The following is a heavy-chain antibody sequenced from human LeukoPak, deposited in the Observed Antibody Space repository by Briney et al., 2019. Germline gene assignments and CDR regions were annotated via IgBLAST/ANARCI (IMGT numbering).Heavy chain of an antibody. CDR3: AKEFALSSGSVPYIWFDP. Sequence: PGGSLRLSRAASGFTFRSYAMNWVRQAPGKGLEWVSTITSGGDSTYYADSMKGRFTISRDNSENTLYLQMNSLRAEDTAVYYCAKEFALSSGSVPYIWFDPWGQGTLVTVSS. D-gene: IGHD3-22*01. CDR2: ITSGGDST. V-gene: IGHV3-23*01. CDR1: GFTFRSYA. J-gene: IGHJ5*02.